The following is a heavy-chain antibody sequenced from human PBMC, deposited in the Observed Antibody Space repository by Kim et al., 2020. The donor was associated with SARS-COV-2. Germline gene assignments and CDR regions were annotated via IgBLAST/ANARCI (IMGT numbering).Heavy chain of an antibody. V-gene: IGHV3-23*01. D-gene: IGHD3-9*01. CDR3: AKDFYDILTGYYHGDY. Sequence: GGSLRLSCAASGFTFSSYAMSWVRQAPGKGLEWVSAISGSGGSTYYADSVKGRFTISRDNSKNTLYLQMNSLRAEDTAVYYCAKDFYDILTGYYHGDYWGQGTLVTVSS. CDR2: ISGSGGST. J-gene: IGHJ4*02. CDR1: GFTFSSYA.